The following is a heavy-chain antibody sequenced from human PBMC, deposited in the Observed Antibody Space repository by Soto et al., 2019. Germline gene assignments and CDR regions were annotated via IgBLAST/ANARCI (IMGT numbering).Heavy chain of an antibody. CDR2: INPNSGGT. J-gene: IGHJ6*02. CDR1: GYTFTGYY. D-gene: IGHD1-7*01. CDR3: ARVRTTDARRPYDYYYGMDV. V-gene: IGHV1-2*04. Sequence: ASVKVSCKASGYTFTGYYMHWVRQAPGQGLEWMGWINPNSGGTNYAQKFQGWVTMTRDTSISTAYMELSRLRSDDTAVYYCARVRTTDARRPYDYYYGMDVWGQGTTVTVSS.